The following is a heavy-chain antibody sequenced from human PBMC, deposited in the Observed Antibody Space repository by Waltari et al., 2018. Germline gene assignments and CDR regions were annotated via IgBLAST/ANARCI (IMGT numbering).Heavy chain of an antibody. D-gene: IGHD3-16*02. CDR3: ARASYDYVWGSYRTTHFDY. J-gene: IGHJ4*02. V-gene: IGHV4-34*01. CDR1: GGSFSGYY. CDR2: INHSGST. Sequence: QVQLQQWGAGLLKPSETLSLTCAVYGGSFSGYYWSWIRQPPGKGLEWIGEINHSGSTNYNPSRKSRVTISVDTSKNQFSLKLSSVTAADTAVYYCARASYDYVWGSYRTTHFDYWGQGTLVTVSS.